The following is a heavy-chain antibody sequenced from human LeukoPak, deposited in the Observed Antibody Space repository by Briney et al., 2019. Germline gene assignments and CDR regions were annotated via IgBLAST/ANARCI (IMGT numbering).Heavy chain of an antibody. J-gene: IGHJ4*02. CDR2: ERYDGSSE. V-gene: IGHV3-33*01. D-gene: IGHD3-10*01. CDR3: ARAASGVRQEHYFDQ. Sequence: GRSLRLSCEASGFTFNTYGMHWVHQAPGKGLEWVALERYDGSSENYADSVKGRFTISRDNSKNTLYLEMNSLSVEDTAVYYCARAASGVRQEHYFDQWGQGTLVTVSS. CDR1: GFTFNTYG.